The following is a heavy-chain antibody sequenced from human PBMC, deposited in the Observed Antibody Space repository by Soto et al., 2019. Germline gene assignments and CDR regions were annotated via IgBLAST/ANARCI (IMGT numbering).Heavy chain of an antibody. CDR1: GFTFSSYG. CDR2: IWYDGSRK. V-gene: IGHV3-33*01. D-gene: IGHD6-13*01. J-gene: IGHJ4*02. CDR3: ASDFGSTWSNPVDG. Sequence: GGSLRLSCAASGFTFSSYGMHWFRQAPGKGLEWVAFIWYDGSRKYYVDSVKGRFTISRDNSRNTLHLQMNSLRAEDTAVYYCASDFGSTWSNPVDGWGKGSLVTLSS.